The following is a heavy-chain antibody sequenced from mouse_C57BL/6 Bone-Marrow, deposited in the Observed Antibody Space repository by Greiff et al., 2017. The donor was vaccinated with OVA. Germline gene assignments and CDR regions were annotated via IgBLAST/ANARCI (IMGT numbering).Heavy chain of an antibody. CDR1: GFTFTNYY. CDR2: IRNKPNGSTT. J-gene: IGHJ2*01. Sequence: EVQRVESGGGLVQPGDSLSLSCAASGFTFTNYYMSWVRQPPGKALEWLAFIRNKPNGSTTEYSASVKGRFTISRDNSQSILYLQMNALRAEDSATYYCARYKGRVAVDYFDYWGKAPLSQSPQ. CDR3: ARYKGRVAVDYFDY. V-gene: IGHV7-3*01. D-gene: IGHD1-1*01.